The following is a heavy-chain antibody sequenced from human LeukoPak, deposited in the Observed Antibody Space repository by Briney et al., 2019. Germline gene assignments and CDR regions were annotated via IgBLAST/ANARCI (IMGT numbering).Heavy chain of an antibody. CDR2: IHNNGTT. CDR3: ARDRYFDL. Sequence: PSETLSLTSTVSGGSISPYYWSWIRQPPGKGLEWIRYIHNNGTTFYSPSLKSRVTLSVETSKNQLSLKLNSVTAADTAVYYCARDRYFDLWGRGTLVTVSS. CDR1: GGSISPYY. J-gene: IGHJ2*01. V-gene: IGHV4-59*01.